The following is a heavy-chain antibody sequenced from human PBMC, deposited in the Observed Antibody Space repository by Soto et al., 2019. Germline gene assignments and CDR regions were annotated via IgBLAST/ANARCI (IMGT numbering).Heavy chain of an antibody. CDR1: VFTFINYA. J-gene: IGHJ4*02. CDR3: AKDGTLFGVVTHFDY. Sequence: PGWSLRLSCASSVFTFINYAMSWVRQAPGKGLEWVSVIGGSGGSTYYADSVRGRFTVSRDNSKNTVFLQLNSLRAEDTALYYCAKDGTLFGVVTHFDYWGQGTLVTLS. V-gene: IGHV3-23*01. D-gene: IGHD3-3*01. CDR2: IGGSGGST.